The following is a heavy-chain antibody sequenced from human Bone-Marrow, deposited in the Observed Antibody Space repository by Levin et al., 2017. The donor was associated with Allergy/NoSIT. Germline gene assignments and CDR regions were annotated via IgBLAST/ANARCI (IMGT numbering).Heavy chain of an antibody. CDR1: GLTFSSYA. D-gene: IGHD4-17*01. CDR2: ISSSGGST. V-gene: IGHV3-23*01. Sequence: PGGSLRLSCAASGLTFSSYAMSWVRQAPGKGLEWVSTISSSGGSTYYANSVKGRFTISRDNSKSTVYLQMNSLRAEDTAVYYCAKAGTTVMLDYSYLDVWGEGTAVTVSS. J-gene: IGHJ6*03. CDR3: AKAGTTVMLDYSYLDV.